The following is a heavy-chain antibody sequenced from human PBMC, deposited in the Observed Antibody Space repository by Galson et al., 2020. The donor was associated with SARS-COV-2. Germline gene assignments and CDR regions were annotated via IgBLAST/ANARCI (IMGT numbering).Heavy chain of an antibody. J-gene: IGHJ4*02. CDR2: IGTLGDT. Sequence: GGSLRLSCAASGFTFSNYDMHWVRQVAGKGLEWVSAIGTLGDTNYPDSVKGRFTISRENAKNSLYLQMSSLRAGDTAVYYCARGRNSNYYDSSGYYPYWGQGTLVTVSS. D-gene: IGHD3-22*01. CDR1: GFTFSNYD. V-gene: IGHV3-13*01. CDR3: ARGRNSNYYDSSGYYPY.